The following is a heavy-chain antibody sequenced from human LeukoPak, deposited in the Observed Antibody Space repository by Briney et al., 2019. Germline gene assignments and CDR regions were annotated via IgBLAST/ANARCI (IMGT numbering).Heavy chain of an antibody. Sequence: GGYLRFYCAASGFTFSSYAMSWVRQAPGKGLEWVSAISGSGGSTYYADSVKGRFTISRDNSKNTLYLQMNSLRAEDTAVYYCAKDAAPDPYSSSWYDFDYWGQGTLVTVSS. CDR2: ISGSGGST. J-gene: IGHJ4*02. CDR3: AKDAAPDPYSSSWYDFDY. V-gene: IGHV3-23*01. CDR1: GFTFSSYA. D-gene: IGHD6-13*01.